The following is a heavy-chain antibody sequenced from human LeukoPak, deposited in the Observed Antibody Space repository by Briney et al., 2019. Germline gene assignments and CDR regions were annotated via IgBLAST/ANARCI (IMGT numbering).Heavy chain of an antibody. CDR1: GYTFTSYD. CDR2: MNPNSGNT. CDR3: ARGLSSSWYRIGY. V-gene: IGHV1-8*01. J-gene: IGHJ4*02. Sequence: GASVKVSFKASGYTFTSYDINWVRQATGQGLEWMGWMNPNSGNTGYAQKFQGRVTMTRNTSISTAYMELSSLRSEDTAVYYCARGLSSSWYRIGYWGQGTLVTVSS. D-gene: IGHD6-13*01.